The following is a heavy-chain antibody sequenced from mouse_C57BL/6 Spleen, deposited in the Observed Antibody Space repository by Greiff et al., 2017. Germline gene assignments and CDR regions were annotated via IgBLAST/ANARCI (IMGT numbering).Heavy chain of an antibody. CDR1: GYAFSSSW. V-gene: IGHV1-82*01. CDR2: INPGDGDT. Sequence: QVQLQQSGPELVKPGASVKISCKASGYAFSSSWMNWVKQRPGKGLEWIGRINPGDGDTNYNGKFKGKATLTADKSSSTAYMQLSSLTSEDSAVYFCAREATVVATKGLDYWGQGTTLTVSS. J-gene: IGHJ2*01. D-gene: IGHD1-1*01. CDR3: AREATVVATKGLDY.